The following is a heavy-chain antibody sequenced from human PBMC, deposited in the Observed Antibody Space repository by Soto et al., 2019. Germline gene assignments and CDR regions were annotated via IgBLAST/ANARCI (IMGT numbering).Heavy chain of an antibody. CDR2: ISGSGGST. CDR1: GFTFSSYA. Sequence: GGSLRLSCAASGFTFSSYAMSWVRQAPGKGLEWVSAISGSGGSTYYADSVKGRFTISRDNSKNTLYLQMNSLRAEDTAVYYCAKAGGSSGWYEGYYFDYWGQGTLVTVSS. CDR3: AKAGGSSGWYEGYYFDY. V-gene: IGHV3-23*01. J-gene: IGHJ4*02. D-gene: IGHD6-19*01.